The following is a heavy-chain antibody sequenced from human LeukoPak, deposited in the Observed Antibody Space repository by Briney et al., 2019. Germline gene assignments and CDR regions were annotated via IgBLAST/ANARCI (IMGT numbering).Heavy chain of an antibody. D-gene: IGHD1-14*01. CDR2: IKGKADGGTT. Sequence: GGSLRLSCAASGFTLRNAWMNWVRQAPGKGLDRVGRIKGKADGGTTEYAPPVKGRFTISRDESKNTLFLQMNSLKSEDTGVYYCSTVMNPRGYWGQGTLVTVS. CDR1: GFTLRNAW. J-gene: IGHJ4*02. CDR3: STVMNPRGY. V-gene: IGHV3-15*01.